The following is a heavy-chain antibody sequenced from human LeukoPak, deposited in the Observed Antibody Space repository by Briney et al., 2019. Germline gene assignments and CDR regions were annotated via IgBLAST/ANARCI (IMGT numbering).Heavy chain of an antibody. D-gene: IGHD3-16*01. CDR1: GFTFSSYSMN. V-gene: IGHV4-39*01. CDR2: IYYSGST. CDR3: ARHQSTFPFDY. Sequence: PGGSLRLSCAASGFTFSSYSMNWVRQAPGKGLEWVGSIYYSGSTYYNPSLKSRVTISADTSKNQFSLKLSSVTAADTADYYCARHQSTFPFDYWGQGTLVTVSS. J-gene: IGHJ4*02.